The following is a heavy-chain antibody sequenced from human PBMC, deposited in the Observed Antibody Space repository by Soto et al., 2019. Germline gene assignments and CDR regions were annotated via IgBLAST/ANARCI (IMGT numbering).Heavy chain of an antibody. J-gene: IGHJ6*02. D-gene: IGHD2-8*01. CDR1: GYTFSNYG. Sequence: QVQLVQSGGEVKRPGASVKVSCKTSGYTFSNYGITWVRQAPGQPLEWLGWISLYSDGTNYAQKFQGRVSMTTDTSISTASMELTRLTSDDTAIYYCARGDSTDCSNGVCSFFYNHDMDVWGQGTTVTVSS. CDR3: ARGDSTDCSNGVCSFFYNHDMDV. CDR2: ISLYSDGT. V-gene: IGHV1-18*01.